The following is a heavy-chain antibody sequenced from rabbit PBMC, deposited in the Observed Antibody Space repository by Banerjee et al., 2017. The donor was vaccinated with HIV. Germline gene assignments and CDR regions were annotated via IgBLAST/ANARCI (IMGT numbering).Heavy chain of an antibody. CDR3: ARDPSSGNSGYTFNL. CDR1: GFTFSSYW. J-gene: IGHJ4*01. V-gene: IGHV1S45*01. Sequence: LEESGGDLVKPEGSLTLTCTASGFTFSSYWICWVRQAPGKGLEWIACIYADSGRTYYASWAKGRFTISKTSSTTVTLQMTSLTVTDTAMYYCARDPSSGNSGYTFNLWGPGTLVTVS. D-gene: IGHD1-1*01. CDR2: IYADSGRT.